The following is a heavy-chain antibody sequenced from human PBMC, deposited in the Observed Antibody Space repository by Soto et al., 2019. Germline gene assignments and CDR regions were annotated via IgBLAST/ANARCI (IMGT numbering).Heavy chain of an antibody. J-gene: IGHJ4*02. CDR1: VCSGNVYY. CDR3: AREDSVLVEKGFDL. V-gene: IGHV4-34*01. CDR2: INHTGGT. Sequence: SSTXSLTCSFYVCSGNVYYFNLIRHPPGKGLECIGEINHTGGTHYSPSLKGRVNISIDKSNNQFSLNLTSVTAADTAVYYCAREDSVLVEKGFDLRGQGTLVTV. D-gene: IGHD2-8*02.